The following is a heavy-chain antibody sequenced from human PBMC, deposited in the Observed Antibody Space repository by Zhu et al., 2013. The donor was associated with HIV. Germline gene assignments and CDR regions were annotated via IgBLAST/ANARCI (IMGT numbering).Heavy chain of an antibody. Sequence: QLLQSGTEMKKPGASLKVSCRASGYTFNDYAIHWVRQAPGKGLEWMGSLNTNSGDTNYLPKFQARVTMTRDTSRSTTYMELNSLTNDDTAVYYCARETGRGGSYSDLWGQGSLVTVSS. D-gene: IGHD1-1*01. CDR2: LNTNSGDT. V-gene: IGHV1-2*02. CDR3: ARETGRGGSYSDL. J-gene: IGHJ4*02. CDR1: GYTFNDYA.